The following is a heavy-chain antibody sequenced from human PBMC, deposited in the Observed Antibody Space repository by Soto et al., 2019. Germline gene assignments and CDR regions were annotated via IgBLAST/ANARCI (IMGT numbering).Heavy chain of an antibody. CDR1: GFTFSSYA. CDR2: ITSDGRT. Sequence: XGSLRLSCAASGFTFSSYAMSWVRQAPGKGLEWVSIITSDGRTYYADSVKGRFTISRDNSKNTVYLQMNSLRAEDTAVYYCAKDHSTVTTDPLSVVLFDYWGQGALVTVSS. V-gene: IGHV3-23*01. CDR3: AKDHSTVTTDPLSVVLFDY. J-gene: IGHJ4*02. D-gene: IGHD4-17*01.